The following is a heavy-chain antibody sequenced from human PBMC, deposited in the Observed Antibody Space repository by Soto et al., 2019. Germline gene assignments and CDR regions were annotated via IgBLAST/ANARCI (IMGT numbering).Heavy chain of an antibody. J-gene: IGHJ4*02. CDR3: ARDMGAYDSSGYRNDY. Sequence: QVQLVESGGGVVQPGRSLRLSCAASGFTFSSYGMHWVRQAPGKGLEWVAVIWYDGSNKYYADSVKGRFTISRDNSKNTLYLQMNGRRAEDTAVYYCARDMGAYDSSGYRNDYWGQGTLVTVSS. CDR1: GFTFSSYG. CDR2: IWYDGSNK. V-gene: IGHV3-33*01. D-gene: IGHD3-22*01.